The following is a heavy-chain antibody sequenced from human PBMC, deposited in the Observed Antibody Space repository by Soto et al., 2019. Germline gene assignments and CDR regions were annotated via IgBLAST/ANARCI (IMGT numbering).Heavy chain of an antibody. CDR1: GFTFSSYG. CDR2: IWYDGSNK. J-gene: IGHJ4*02. CDR3: ASDGSVSCYNAGPFDY. Sequence: GGSLRLSCAASGFTFSSYGMHWVRQAPGKGLEWVAVIWYDGSNKYYADSVKGRFTISRDNSKNTLYLQMNSLRAEDTAVYYCASDGSVSCYNAGPFDYWGQGTLVTVSS. D-gene: IGHD3-10*01. V-gene: IGHV3-33*01.